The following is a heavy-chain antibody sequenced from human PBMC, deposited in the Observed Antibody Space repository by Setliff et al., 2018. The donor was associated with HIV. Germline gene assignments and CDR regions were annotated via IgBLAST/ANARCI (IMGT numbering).Heavy chain of an antibody. D-gene: IGHD3-10*01. CDR3: ARDFGAGFTGLDY. V-gene: IGHV1-69*13. CDR1: GYTFSSHA. CDR2: VIPIFATT. Sequence: SVKVSCKTSGYTFSSHAISWVRQAPGQGLEWMGGVIPIFATTTYAQQFQGRVTIIADESTNTAYMELSSLRPDDTAVYYCARDFGAGFTGLDYWGQGTLVTVSS. J-gene: IGHJ4*02.